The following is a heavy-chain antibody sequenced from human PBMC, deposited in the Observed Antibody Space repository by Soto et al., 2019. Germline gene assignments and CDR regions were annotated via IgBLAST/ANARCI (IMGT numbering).Heavy chain of an antibody. D-gene: IGHD4-4*01. CDR2: IWYDGSNR. J-gene: IGHJ4*02. CDR1: GFIFSSYG. CDR3: ARGRSTVRDYCDF. Sequence: GGSLRLSCAASGFIFSSYGMHWVRQAPGKGLEWVAVIWYDGSNRHYADSVKGRFTISRDNSKNMVYLQMNSLRVDDTAVYYCARGRSTVRDYCDFWGQGALVTVSS. V-gene: IGHV3-33*01.